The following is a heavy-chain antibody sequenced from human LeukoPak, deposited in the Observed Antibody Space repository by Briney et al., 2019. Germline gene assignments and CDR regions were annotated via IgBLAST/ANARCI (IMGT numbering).Heavy chain of an antibody. J-gene: IGHJ4*02. CDR1: GFAFSSYS. Sequence: GGSLRLSCAASGFAFSSYSMNWVRQAPGKGLEWVSSISSSSSYIYYADSVKGRFTISRDNAKNSLYLQMNSLRAEDTAVYYCASSRYGSGSYDYWGQGTLVTVSS. V-gene: IGHV3-21*01. CDR2: ISSSSSYI. D-gene: IGHD3-10*01. CDR3: ASSRYGSGSYDY.